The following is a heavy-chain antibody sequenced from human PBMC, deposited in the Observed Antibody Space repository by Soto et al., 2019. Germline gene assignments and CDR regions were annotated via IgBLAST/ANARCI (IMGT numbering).Heavy chain of an antibody. D-gene: IGHD2-15*01. CDR2: ISGSGGST. J-gene: IGHJ6*02. CDR3: AKVKVFGDILDYYYGMDV. Sequence: GGSLRLSCAASGFTFSSYAMIWVRQAPGKGLEWVSAISGSGGSTYYADSVKGRFTISRDNSKNTLYLQMNSLRAEDTAVYYCAKVKVFGDILDYYYGMDVWGQGTTVTVSS. V-gene: IGHV3-23*01. CDR1: GFTFSSYA.